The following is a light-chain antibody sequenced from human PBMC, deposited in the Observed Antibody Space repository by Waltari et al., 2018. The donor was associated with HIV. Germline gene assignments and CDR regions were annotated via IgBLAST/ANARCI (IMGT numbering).Light chain of an antibody. Sequence: EIVLTQYPDTLSLSPGERATIPCRASQSVSIYLAWYQQKPGQAPRLLIYDASNRATGIPARFSGSGSGTDFTLTISSLEPEDFAVYYCQQRSNWPLTFGGGTKVEIK. J-gene: IGKJ4*01. CDR1: QSVSIY. CDR2: DAS. V-gene: IGKV3-11*01. CDR3: QQRSNWPLT.